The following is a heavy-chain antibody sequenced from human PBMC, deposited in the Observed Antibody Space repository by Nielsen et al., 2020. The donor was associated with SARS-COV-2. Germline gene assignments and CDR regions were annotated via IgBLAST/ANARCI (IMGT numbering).Heavy chain of an antibody. CDR1: GGSISSSSYY. D-gene: IGHD1-26*01. CDR3: ARQEGIVGATTFLDY. CDR2: IYYSGST. V-gene: IGHV4-39*01. J-gene: IGHJ4*02. Sequence: SETLSLTCTVSGGSISSSSYYWGWIRQPPGKGLEWIGSIYYSGSTYYNPSLKSRVTISVDTSKNQFSLKLSSVTAADTAVYYCARQEGIVGATTFLDYWGQGTLVTVSS.